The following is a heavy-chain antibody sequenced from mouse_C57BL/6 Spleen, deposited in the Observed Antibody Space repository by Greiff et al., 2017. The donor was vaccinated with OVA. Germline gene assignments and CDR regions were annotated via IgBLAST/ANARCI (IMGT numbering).Heavy chain of an antibody. D-gene: IGHD1-1*02. V-gene: IGHV1-84*01. CDR3: ARWRLVADWYFDV. CDR1: GYTFTDYY. J-gene: IGHJ1*03. Sequence: QVHVKQSGPELVKPGASVKISCKASGYTFTDYYITWVKQRPGQGLEWIGWIYPGSGNTKYHEKFKGKATLTVDTSSSTAYMQLSSLTSEDSAFYFCARWRLVADWYFDVWGTGTTVTVSS. CDR2: IYPGSGNT.